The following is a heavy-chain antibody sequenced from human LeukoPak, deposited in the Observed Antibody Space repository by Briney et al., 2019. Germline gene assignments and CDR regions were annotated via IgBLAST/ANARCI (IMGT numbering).Heavy chain of an antibody. CDR2: IKQDGSEK. V-gene: IGHV3-7*01. Sequence: GGSLRLSCAASGFTFSSYWMSWVRQAPGKGLEWVANIKQDGSEKYYVDSVKGRFTISRDNAKNSLYLQMNSLRAEDTAVYYCARDFYGSGSYYNHWGQGTLVTVSS. J-gene: IGHJ4*02. CDR1: GFTFSSYW. CDR3: ARDFYGSGSYYNH. D-gene: IGHD3-10*01.